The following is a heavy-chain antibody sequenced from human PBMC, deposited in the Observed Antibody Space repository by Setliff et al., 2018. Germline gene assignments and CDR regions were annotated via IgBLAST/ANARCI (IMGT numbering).Heavy chain of an antibody. J-gene: IGHJ4*02. D-gene: IGHD3-22*01. CDR3: ATPSGYYLLY. CDR2: IKSKADGGTI. CDR1: GLSYINDW. V-gene: IGHV3-15*01. Sequence: GGSLRLSCTASGLSYINDWVSWVRQAPGKGLEWVGRIKSKADGGTIDYAAPLKGRFTISRDDSKNTLYLQMNSLKTEDTGVYYCATPSGYYLLYWGPGTLVTVSS.